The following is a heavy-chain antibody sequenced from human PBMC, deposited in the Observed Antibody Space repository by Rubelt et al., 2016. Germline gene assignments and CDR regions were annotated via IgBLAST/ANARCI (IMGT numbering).Heavy chain of an antibody. CDR3: ARGTIAAAGTYLPPLDV. Sequence: QVQLQQWGAGLLKPSETLSLNCAVYGGSFSGYFWSWFRQPPGKGLEWIGEINHSGSTNYNPSLKSRVTISGDTSKNQFSLKVSSVTAADTAVYYCARGTIAAAGTYLPPLDVWGQGTTVTVSS. J-gene: IGHJ6*02. V-gene: IGHV4-34*01. CDR1: GGSFSGYF. D-gene: IGHD6-13*01. CDR2: INHSGST.